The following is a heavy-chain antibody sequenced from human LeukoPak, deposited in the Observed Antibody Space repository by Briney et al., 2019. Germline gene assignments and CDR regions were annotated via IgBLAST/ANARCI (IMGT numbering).Heavy chain of an antibody. CDR2: IYHSGST. V-gene: IGHV4-30-2*01. D-gene: IGHD6-19*01. J-gene: IGHJ5*02. CDR1: GGSISSGGYY. Sequence: SETLSLTCTVSGGSISSGGYYWSWIRQPPGKGLEWIGYIYHSGSTYYNPSLKSRVTISVDTSKNQFSLKLSSVTAADTAVYYCAREYSSGWYNWFDPWGQGTLVTVS. CDR3: AREYSSGWYNWFDP.